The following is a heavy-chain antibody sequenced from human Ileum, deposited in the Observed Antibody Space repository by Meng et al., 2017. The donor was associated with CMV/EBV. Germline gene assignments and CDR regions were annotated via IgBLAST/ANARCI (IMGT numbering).Heavy chain of an antibody. D-gene: IGHD3-3*01. V-gene: IGHV4-39*07. CDR2: VYYSGTT. Sequence: QLQLQGSGPGLVQPSEPLSLTCTASGGSTTSSTYYWGWIRQPPGKGLEWIGSVYYSGTTYYNPSLKSRVNMSIDTSKNRFSLKLSSATAADTAVYYCARNVGFYSSQIAYWGQGALVTVFS. J-gene: IGHJ4*02. CDR3: ARNVGFYSSQIAY. CDR1: GGSTTSSTYY.